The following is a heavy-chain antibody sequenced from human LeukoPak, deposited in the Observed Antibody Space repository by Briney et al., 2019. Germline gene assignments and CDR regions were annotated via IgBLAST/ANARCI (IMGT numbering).Heavy chain of an antibody. CDR1: GGSFTTHA. D-gene: IGHD1-26*01. CDR2: IIPILGIA. V-gene: IGHV1-69*04. J-gene: IGHJ4*02. CDR3: ARRRSSGSYYQFDY. Sequence: ASVKVSCKASGGSFTTHAINWVRQAPGQGLEWMGRIIPILGIANYAQKFQGRVTITADKSTSTAYMELSSLRSEDTAVYYCARRRSSGSYYQFDYWGQGTLVTVSS.